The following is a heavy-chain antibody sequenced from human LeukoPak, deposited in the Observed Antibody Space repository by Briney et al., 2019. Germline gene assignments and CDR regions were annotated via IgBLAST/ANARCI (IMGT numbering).Heavy chain of an antibody. J-gene: IGHJ4*02. CDR3: AKDIGFTMVRGLVN. CDR2: ISWNSGSI. V-gene: IGHV3-9*01. Sequence: GGSLSLPCEPSGFPLEVYPMHGVRKAPGRGRGGVSGISWNSGSIGYVDSVKGRFTISRDNAKNSLYLQMNSLRAEDTALYYCAKDIGFTMVRGLVNWGQGTLVTVSS. D-gene: IGHD3-10*01. CDR1: GFPLEVYP.